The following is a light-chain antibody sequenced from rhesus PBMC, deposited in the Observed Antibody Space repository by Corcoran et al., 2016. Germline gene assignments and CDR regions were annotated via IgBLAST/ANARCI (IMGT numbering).Light chain of an antibody. CDR1: QGISSY. J-gene: IGKJ2*01. CDR2: YAN. CDR3: QQGNSNPHS. V-gene: IGKV1-32*02. Sequence: DIQMSQSPSSLSASVGDRVTITCRASQGISSYVNWYQQKPGKAPKLLIYYANSLASGVPSRVSGSGSGTDFTLTISSLPPEVFAPYFCQQGNSNPHSFGQGTKVEI.